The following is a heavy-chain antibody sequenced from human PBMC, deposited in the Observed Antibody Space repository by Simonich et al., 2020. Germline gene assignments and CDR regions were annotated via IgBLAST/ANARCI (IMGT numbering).Heavy chain of an antibody. D-gene: IGHD2-21*01. CDR1: GYTFTCYY. CDR2: DKPNSGGT. J-gene: IGHJ3*02. CDR3: ARNGLVGILKAFDI. Sequence: QVQLVQSGAEVKKPGASVKVSCKASGYTFTCYYMHWVRQAPGQGLGWMGWDKPNSGGTNYAKKFQGRGTMTRETSISTAYMELSRLRSDDTAVYYCARNGLVGILKAFDIWGQGTMVTVSS. V-gene: IGHV1-2*02.